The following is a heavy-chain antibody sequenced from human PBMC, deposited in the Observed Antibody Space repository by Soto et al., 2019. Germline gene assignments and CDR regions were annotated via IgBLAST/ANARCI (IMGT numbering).Heavy chain of an antibody. D-gene: IGHD1-26*01. CDR3: AREGSSHEV. J-gene: IGHJ4*02. Sequence: KSGGSLRLSCETSGFPFGIYTMNWVRQAPGKGLEWVSSISSSGTYIDYADSVEGRFAISRDDAKNSVLLEMTSLRVDDTAVYYCAREGSSHEVWGQGTLVTVSS. CDR1: GFPFGIYT. V-gene: IGHV3-21*01. CDR2: ISSSGTYI.